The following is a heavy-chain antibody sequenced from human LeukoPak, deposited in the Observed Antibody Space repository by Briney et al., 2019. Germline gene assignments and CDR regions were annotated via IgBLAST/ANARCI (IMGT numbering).Heavy chain of an antibody. CDR2: IKHSGST. V-gene: IGHV4-34*01. CDR1: GGSFSGYY. J-gene: IGHJ5*02. D-gene: IGHD3-9*01. Sequence: SETLSLTCAVYGGSFSGYYWSWLRQPPGKGLEWIGEIKHSGSTNYHPSLKSRITISVETSKNQFSLKMSSVNAADTAVYYCARARPHILTCRRYSNWFDPWVQGTLVAVSS. CDR3: ARARPHILTCRRYSNWFDP.